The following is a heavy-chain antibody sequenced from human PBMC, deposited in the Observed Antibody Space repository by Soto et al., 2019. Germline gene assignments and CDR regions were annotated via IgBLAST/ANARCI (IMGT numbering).Heavy chain of an antibody. CDR2: ISSSSSYT. J-gene: IGHJ4*02. Sequence: PGGSLRLSCAASGFTFRDSYMSWLRQDPGKGLEWVSYISSSSSYTNYADSVKGRFTISRDNAKNSLYLQMNSLRAEDTAVYYCGREGLRKGYDYWGQGTLVTVSS. D-gene: IGHD5-12*01. V-gene: IGHV3-11*06. CDR1: GFTFRDSY. CDR3: GREGLRKGYDY.